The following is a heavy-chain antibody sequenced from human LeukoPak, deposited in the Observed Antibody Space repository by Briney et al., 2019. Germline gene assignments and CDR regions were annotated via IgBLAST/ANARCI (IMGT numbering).Heavy chain of an antibody. J-gene: IGHJ6*02. CDR2: MSHTGAT. CDR1: GGSFSGYY. V-gene: IGHV4-34*01. CDR3: ARGLHYNILTGGMDV. Sequence: PSETLSLTCAVFGGSFSGYYWGWIRQSPEKGLEWIGEMSHTGATNYNPSLKSRVTVSVDTSKKQFSLNLRSVTAADTAVYYCARGLHYNILTGGMDVWGQGTTVIVSS. D-gene: IGHD3-9*01.